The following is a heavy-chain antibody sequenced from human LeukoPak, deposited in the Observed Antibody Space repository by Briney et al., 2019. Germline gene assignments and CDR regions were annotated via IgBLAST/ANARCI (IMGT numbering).Heavy chain of an antibody. CDR1: GGSISDY. V-gene: IGHV4-4*07. Sequence: SETLSLTCTVSGGSISDYWSWIRQPAGKGLEWIGRIYTSGTTHDNPSLKSRVTMSVDTSKNQVSLKVSSVTAADTAVYYCARHGYYDDAFDIWGQGTMVTVSS. CDR2: IYTSGTT. D-gene: IGHD3-16*01. CDR3: ARHGYYDDAFDI. J-gene: IGHJ3*02.